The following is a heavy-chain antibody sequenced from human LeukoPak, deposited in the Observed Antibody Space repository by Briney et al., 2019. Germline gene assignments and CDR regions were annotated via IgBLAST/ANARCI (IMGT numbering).Heavy chain of an antibody. CDR3: ARDLRTVTTLYYYYMDV. V-gene: IGHV1-2*02. Sequence: ASVRVSCKASGYTFTGYYMHWVRQAPGQGLEWMGWINPNSGGTNYAQKFQGRVTMTRDTSISTAYMELRSLRSDDTAVYYCARDLRTVTTLYYYYMDVWGKGTTVTISS. J-gene: IGHJ6*03. D-gene: IGHD4-17*01. CDR2: INPNSGGT. CDR1: GYTFTGYY.